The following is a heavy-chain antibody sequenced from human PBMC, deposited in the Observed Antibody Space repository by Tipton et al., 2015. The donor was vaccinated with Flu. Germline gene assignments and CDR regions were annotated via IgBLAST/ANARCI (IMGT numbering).Heavy chain of an antibody. V-gene: IGHV3-53*01. CDR3: ARGGMVGPTTGFFDY. D-gene: IGHD4/OR15-4a*01. Sequence: GSLRLSCAASGFSVTSSYMSWVCQAPGKGLEWVSVIYSGGSTYHADSVNGRFTISRDNSKNTLYLQMNSLRAEDTAVYYCARGGMVGPTTGFFDYWGQGTLVSVSS. J-gene: IGHJ4*02. CDR1: GFSVTSSY. CDR2: IYSGGST.